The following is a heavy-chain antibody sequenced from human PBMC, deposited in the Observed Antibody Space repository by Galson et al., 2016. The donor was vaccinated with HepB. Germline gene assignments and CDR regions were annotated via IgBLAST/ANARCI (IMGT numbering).Heavy chain of an antibody. CDR3: ARIQSGYSSSTTYYYYYGMDV. Sequence: QSGAEVKKPGESLKISCKGSGYSFTSYWIGWVRQMPGKGLEWMGIIYPGDSDTRYSPSFQGQVTISADKSISTAYLQWSSLKASDTAMYYCARIQSGYSSSTTYYYYYGMDVWGQGTTVTVSS. CDR2: IYPGDSDT. V-gene: IGHV5-51*01. D-gene: IGHD6-13*01. J-gene: IGHJ6*02. CDR1: GYSFTSYW.